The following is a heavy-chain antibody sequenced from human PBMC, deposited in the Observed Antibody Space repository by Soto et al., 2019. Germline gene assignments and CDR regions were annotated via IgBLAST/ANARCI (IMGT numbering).Heavy chain of an antibody. J-gene: IGHJ5*02. Sequence: ASVKVSCKASGYTFTGYYMHWARQAPGQGLEWMGWINPNSGGTNYAQKFQGWVTMTRDTSISTAYMELSRLRSDDTAVYYCARDRKDIVVVPAAMPSGFDNWFDPWGQGTLVTVSS. D-gene: IGHD2-2*01. V-gene: IGHV1-2*04. CDR2: INPNSGGT. CDR1: GYTFTGYY. CDR3: ARDRKDIVVVPAAMPSGFDNWFDP.